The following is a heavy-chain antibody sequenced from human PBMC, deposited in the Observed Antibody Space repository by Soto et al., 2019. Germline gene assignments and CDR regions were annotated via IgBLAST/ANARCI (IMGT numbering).Heavy chain of an antibody. CDR2: ITGSGGRT. V-gene: IGHV3-23*01. CDR1: GVTSSSYA. J-gene: IGHJ5*02. Sequence: PXGSLRLSCLASGVTSSSYAMSWVRQAPGTGLEWVSGITGSGGRTYYADSVKGRFTISRENSKNTVYLQMNSLRAEDTAIHYCAKESVMVTTGWFDPWGQGTLLTVS. D-gene: IGHD4-17*01. CDR3: AKESVMVTTGWFDP.